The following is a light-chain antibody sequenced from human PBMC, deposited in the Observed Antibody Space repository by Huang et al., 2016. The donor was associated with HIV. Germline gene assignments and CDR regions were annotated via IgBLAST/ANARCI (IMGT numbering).Light chain of an antibody. CDR3: HQTYGTPET. CDR1: QSITTN. CDR2: DAS. V-gene: IGKV1-39*01. Sequence: DIQMTQSPSSLSASVGDRVTITCRASQSITTNLNWYQQKPGKAPRLLIYDASTLHSGVPSRFSVSGSGTDFTLTIFSLQPEDFATYHCHQTYGTPETFGQGTKVDIK. J-gene: IGKJ1*01.